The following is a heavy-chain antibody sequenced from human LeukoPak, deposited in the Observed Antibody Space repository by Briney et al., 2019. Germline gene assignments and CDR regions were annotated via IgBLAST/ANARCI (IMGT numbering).Heavy chain of an antibody. D-gene: IGHD1-20*01. J-gene: IGHJ3*02. Sequence: SVTVSCKASGGTFSSYAISWVRQAPGQGLEGMGRIIPMIGIANYAQKFQGRVTITADKSTSTAYMELSSLRSEDTAVYYCALTGTTFAAFDIWGQGTMVTVSP. CDR3: ALTGTTFAAFDI. V-gene: IGHV1-69*04. CDR1: GGTFSSYA. CDR2: IIPMIGIA.